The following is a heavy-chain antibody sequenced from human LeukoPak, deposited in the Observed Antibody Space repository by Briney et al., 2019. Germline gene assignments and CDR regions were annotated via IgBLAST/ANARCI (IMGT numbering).Heavy chain of an antibody. J-gene: IGHJ3*02. D-gene: IGHD3-3*01. CDR2: INPSSGGT. V-gene: IGHV1-2*02. CDR3: ARLTYYDFWSGYNYAFDI. Sequence: ASVKVSCKASGYTFTCYYMHWVLQAPGQGLEWMGWINPSSGGTNYAQKFQGRVTMTRDTSISTAYMELSRLRSDDTAVYYCARLTYYDFWSGYNYAFDIWGQGTMVTVSS. CDR1: GYTFTCYY.